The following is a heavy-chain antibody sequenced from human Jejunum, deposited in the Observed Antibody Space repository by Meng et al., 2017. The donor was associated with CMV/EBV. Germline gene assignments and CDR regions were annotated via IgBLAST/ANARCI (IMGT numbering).Heavy chain of an antibody. CDR2: IYPGDSDT. Sequence: WNGWVRQMHGKGMEWMGMIYPGDSDTKYSPSFQGQVNISADKSISTAYLQWSSLKDSDTAKYYCARWDCSTSCYGSYYYYYGMDVWGQGTTGTVSS. V-gene: IGHV5-51*01. J-gene: IGHJ6*02. CDR3: ARWDCSTSCYGSYYYYYGMDV. CDR1: W. D-gene: IGHD2-2*01.